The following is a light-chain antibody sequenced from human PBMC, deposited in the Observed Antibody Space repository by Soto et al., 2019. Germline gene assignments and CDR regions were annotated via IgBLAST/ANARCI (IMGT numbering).Light chain of an antibody. CDR3: QQYNNWLWT. Sequence: EIVLTQSPGTLSLSPGERATLSCRASQSVSNNYLAWYQQKPGQAPRLIIYGASNRATGIPDRFSGSGSGTDVTLTISCLKYEDCAVYYCQQYNNWLWTFGQGTKVDIK. V-gene: IGKV3-20*01. CDR1: QSVSNNY. J-gene: IGKJ1*01. CDR2: GAS.